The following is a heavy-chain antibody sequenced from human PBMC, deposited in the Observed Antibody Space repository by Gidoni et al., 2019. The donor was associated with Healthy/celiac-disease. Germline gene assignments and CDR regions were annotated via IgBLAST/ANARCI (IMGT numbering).Heavy chain of an antibody. CDR1: GGSISSYY. CDR3: ARDRTRDYYGSGSYYGPFDY. D-gene: IGHD3-10*01. V-gene: IGHV4-59*01. Sequence: QVQLQESGPGLVKPSETLSLTCTDSGGSISSYYWSWIRQPPGKGLEWIGYIYSRGSTNYNPSLKSRVTISVDTSTNQFSLKLSSVTAADTAVYYCARDRTRDYYGSGSYYGPFDYWGQGTLVTVSS. CDR2: IYSRGST. J-gene: IGHJ4*02.